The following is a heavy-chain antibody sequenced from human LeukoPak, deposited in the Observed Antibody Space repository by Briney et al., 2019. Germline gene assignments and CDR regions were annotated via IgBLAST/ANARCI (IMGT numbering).Heavy chain of an antibody. CDR3: AREFQRRDGYNDDY. J-gene: IGHJ4*02. CDR1: GYTFTGYY. Sequence: ASVKVSCKASGYTFTGYYMHWVRRAPGQGLEWMGWIYPNSGATKYAQKFQGRVTMTRDTSISTAYMELSRLTSDGTAVYYCAREFQRRDGYNDDYWGQGTLVTVSS. D-gene: IGHD5-24*01. CDR2: IYPNSGAT. V-gene: IGHV1-2*02.